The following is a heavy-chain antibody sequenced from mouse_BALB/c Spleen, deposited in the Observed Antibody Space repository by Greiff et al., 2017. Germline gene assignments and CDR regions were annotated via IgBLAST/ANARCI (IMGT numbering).Heavy chain of an antibody. CDR1: GYTFTDYN. J-gene: IGHJ2*01. Sequence: EVQLQQSGPELVKPGASVKISCKASGYTFTDYNMHWVKQSHGKSLEWIGYIYPYNGGTGYNQKFKSKATLTVDNSSSTAYMELRSLTSEDSAVYYCARRDYGLFDYWGQGTTLTVSS. CDR2: IYPYNGGT. CDR3: ARRDYGLFDY. D-gene: IGHD1-1*02. V-gene: IGHV1S29*02.